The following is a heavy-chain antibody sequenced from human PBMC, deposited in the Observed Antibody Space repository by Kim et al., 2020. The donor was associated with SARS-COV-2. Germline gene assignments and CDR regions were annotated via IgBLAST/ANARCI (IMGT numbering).Heavy chain of an antibody. CDR3: ARCVGYSGYDYEAGLDY. V-gene: IGHV3-21*01. D-gene: IGHD5-12*01. Sequence: VKGRFTISRDNAKNSLYLQMNSLRAEDTAVYYCARCVGYSGYDYEAGLDYWGQGTLVTVSS. J-gene: IGHJ4*02.